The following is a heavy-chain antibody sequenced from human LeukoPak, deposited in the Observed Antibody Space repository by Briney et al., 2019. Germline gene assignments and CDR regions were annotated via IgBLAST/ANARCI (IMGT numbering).Heavy chain of an antibody. CDR1: GYSFTGYY. CDR3: ARAGHRKYYYDNAYDY. D-gene: IGHD3-22*01. J-gene: IGHJ4*02. V-gene: IGHV1-2*06. CDR2: INPNSGGT. Sequence: ASVKVSCKASGYSFTGYYMHWVRQAPGQGLEWMGRINPNSGGTNYAQKFQGRVTMTRDTPISAAHMELSRLRSDDTAVYYCARAGHRKYYYDNAYDYWGQGTLVTVSS.